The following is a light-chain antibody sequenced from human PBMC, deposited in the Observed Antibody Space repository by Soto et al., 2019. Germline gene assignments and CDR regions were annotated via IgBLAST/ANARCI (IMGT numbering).Light chain of an antibody. CDR2: GAS. CDR3: QQYNSWPPIT. CDR1: QSVSSN. J-gene: IGKJ3*01. V-gene: IGKV3-15*01. Sequence: EIVMTQSPVTLSVSPGERATLSCRASQSVSSNLAWYQQKPGQTPRLLIYGASTRATGIPARFSGSGSGTDFTLTISSLQSEDFAVYYCQQYNSWPPITFGPGTKVDIK.